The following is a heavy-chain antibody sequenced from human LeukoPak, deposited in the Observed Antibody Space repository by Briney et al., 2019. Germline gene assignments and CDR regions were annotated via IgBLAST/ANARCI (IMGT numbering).Heavy chain of an antibody. D-gene: IGHD2-2*02. CDR3: ARVGYCSSTSCYREHAFDI. CDR1: GGTFSSYA. V-gene: IGHV1-69*13. Sequence: ASVKVSCKASGGTFSSYAISWVRQAPGQGLEWMGGIIPIFGTANYAQKFQGRVTITADESTSTAYMELSSLRSEDTAVYYCARVGYCSSTSCYREHAFDIWGQGTMVTVSS. J-gene: IGHJ3*02. CDR2: IIPIFGTA.